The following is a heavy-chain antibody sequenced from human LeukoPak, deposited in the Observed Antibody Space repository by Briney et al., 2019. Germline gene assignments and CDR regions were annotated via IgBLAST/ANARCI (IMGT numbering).Heavy chain of an antibody. D-gene: IGHD3-10*01. CDR2: IYHSGSS. V-gene: IGHV4-4*02. CDR3: ARVSSMVRGVIMVSFDY. J-gene: IGHJ4*02. CDR1: GGSISSSNW. Sequence: SETLSLTCAVSGGSISSSNWWSWVRQPPGKGLEWIGEIYHSGSSNYNPSLKSRVTISVDKSKNQFSLKLGSVTAADTAVYYCARVSSMVRGVIMVSFDYWGQGTLVTVSS.